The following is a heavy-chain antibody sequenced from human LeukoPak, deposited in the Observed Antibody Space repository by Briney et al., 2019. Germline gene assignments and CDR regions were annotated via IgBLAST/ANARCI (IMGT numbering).Heavy chain of an antibody. Sequence: PGGSLRLSCAASGFTFSSYSMNWVRQAPGKGLEWVSSISSSSSYIYYADSVKGRFTISRDNAKNSLYLQMNSLRAEDTAVYYCVRYSSSWYPRTDVWGQGTTVTVSS. CDR3: VRYSSSWYPRTDV. V-gene: IGHV3-21*01. J-gene: IGHJ6*02. CDR2: ISSSSSYI. D-gene: IGHD6-13*01. CDR1: GFTFSSYS.